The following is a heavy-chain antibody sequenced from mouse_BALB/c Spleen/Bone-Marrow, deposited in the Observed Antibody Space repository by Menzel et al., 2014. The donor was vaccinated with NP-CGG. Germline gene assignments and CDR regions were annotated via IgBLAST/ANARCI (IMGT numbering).Heavy chain of an antibody. V-gene: IGHV1-80*01. CDR3: AKVTTGFAY. D-gene: IGHD2-2*01. CDR2: IYPGDGET. J-gene: IGHJ3*01. CDR1: GYASSSYW. Sequence: VQLQQSGAELVRPGSSVKISCKASGYASSSYWMTWAKQRPGQGLERIGQIYPGDGETNYNGKFKGKATLTADKSSSTAYMQLSGLTSEDSAVYFCAKVTTGFAYWGQGTLVTVSA.